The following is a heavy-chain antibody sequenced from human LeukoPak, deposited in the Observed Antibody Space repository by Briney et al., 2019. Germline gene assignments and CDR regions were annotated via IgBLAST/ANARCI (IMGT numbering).Heavy chain of an antibody. Sequence: GGSLTLSCAASGFTFSSYWMSWVRQAPGKGLEWVSAITGSGGSTYYADSVKGRFTISRDNSKNTLYLQMNSLRAEDTAVYYCAKVSHGDYPLFDYWGQGTLVTVSS. CDR3: AKVSHGDYPLFDY. J-gene: IGHJ4*02. V-gene: IGHV3-23*01. CDR2: ITGSGGST. D-gene: IGHD4-17*01. CDR1: GFTFSSYW.